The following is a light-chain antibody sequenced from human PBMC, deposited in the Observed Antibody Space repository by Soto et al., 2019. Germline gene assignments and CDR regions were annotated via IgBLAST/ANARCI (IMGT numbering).Light chain of an antibody. Sequence: DIQMTQSPSSLSASVGDRVTITCQASQYISTYLNWYQHKSGKAPKLLIYDTSNLQAGVPSRFSGSGSGTDFTFTISSLQPEDIGTYYCQQYDNLPLTFGGGTKVDIK. CDR2: DTS. J-gene: IGKJ4*01. V-gene: IGKV1-33*01. CDR3: QQYDNLPLT. CDR1: QYISTY.